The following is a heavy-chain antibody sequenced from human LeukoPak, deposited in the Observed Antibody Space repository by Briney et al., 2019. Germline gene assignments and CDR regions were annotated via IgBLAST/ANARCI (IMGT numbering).Heavy chain of an antibody. CDR3: ARVGMSSSGPNYYYYYMDV. V-gene: IGHV3-11*01. J-gene: IGHJ6*03. Sequence: PGGSLRLSCAASGFTFGDYYMSWIRQAPGKGLEWVSYISSSGSTIYYADSVKGRFTISRDNAKNSLYLQMNSLRAEDTAVYYCARVGMSSSGPNYYYYYMDVWGKGTTVTVSS. CDR2: ISSSGSTI. D-gene: IGHD6-19*01. CDR1: GFTFGDYY.